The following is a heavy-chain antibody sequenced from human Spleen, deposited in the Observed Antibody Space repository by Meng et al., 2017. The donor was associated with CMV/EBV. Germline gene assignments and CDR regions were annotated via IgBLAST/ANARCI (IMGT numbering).Heavy chain of an antibody. CDR3: ASSIIMIRGVMAY. J-gene: IGHJ4*02. CDR1: GYTFTGYY. Sequence: ASVKVSCKASGYTFTGYYMHWVRQAPGQGLEWVGWINPNSGVTNYAQKFQGRVTMTGDTSISTAYMELSRLRSDDTAVYFCASSIIMIRGVMAYWGQGSLVTVS. CDR2: INPNSGVT. D-gene: IGHD3-10*01. V-gene: IGHV1-2*02.